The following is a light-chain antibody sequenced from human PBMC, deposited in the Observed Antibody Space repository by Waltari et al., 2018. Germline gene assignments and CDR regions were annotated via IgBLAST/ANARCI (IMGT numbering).Light chain of an antibody. CDR3: SSYISSDTLEL. Sequence: HSALTQPASVSGSPGQSITISCTGTSSDVGGYNYVSWYQQHPGKAPKLMIYDVSTLPSVVSNRFSGSKSGNTASLTISGLQAEDEAEYYCSSYISSDTLELFGGGTSLTVL. J-gene: IGLJ2*01. CDR1: SSDVGGYNY. CDR2: DVS. V-gene: IGLV2-14*03.